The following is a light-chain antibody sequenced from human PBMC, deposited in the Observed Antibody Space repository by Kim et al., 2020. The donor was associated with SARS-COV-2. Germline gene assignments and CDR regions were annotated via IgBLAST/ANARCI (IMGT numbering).Light chain of an antibody. CDR2: QDS. J-gene: IGLJ3*02. CDR1: KLGDKY. V-gene: IGLV3-1*01. CDR3: QAWDSSTWV. Sequence: VSPGQTASITCSGDKLGDKYACWYQQKPGQSPVLVIYQDSKRPSGIPERFSGSNSGNTPTLTISGTQAMDEADYYCQAWDSSTWVFGGGTQLTVL.